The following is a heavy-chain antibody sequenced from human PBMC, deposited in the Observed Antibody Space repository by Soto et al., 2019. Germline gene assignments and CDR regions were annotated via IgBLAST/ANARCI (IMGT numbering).Heavy chain of an antibody. CDR3: ARAGHYYDSSGYYDY. V-gene: IGHV1-46*01. J-gene: IGHJ4*02. CDR1: GYIFTAYS. Sequence: ASVKVSCKASGYIFTAYSMHWVRQAPGQGLEWMGVVNPSGGSTNYAQKFQGRITMTRDTSTSTVYMDLSSLTSEDTAVYYCARAGHYYDSSGYYDYWGQGTLVTVSS. CDR2: VNPSGGST. D-gene: IGHD3-22*01.